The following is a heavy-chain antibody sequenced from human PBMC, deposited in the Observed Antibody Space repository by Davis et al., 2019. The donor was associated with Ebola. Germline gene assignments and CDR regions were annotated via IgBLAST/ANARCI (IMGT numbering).Heavy chain of an antibody. D-gene: IGHD3-3*01. CDR1: GYTFTSYY. CDR3: ARVRFLEWRGEYYFDY. V-gene: IGHV1-46*01. J-gene: IGHJ4*02. CDR2: INPSGGST. Sequence: ASVKVSCKASGYTFTSYYMHWVRQAPGQGLEWMGIINPSGGSTSYAQKFQGRVTMTRDTSTSTVYMELSSLRSEDTAVYYCARVRFLEWRGEYYFDYWGQGTLVTVSS.